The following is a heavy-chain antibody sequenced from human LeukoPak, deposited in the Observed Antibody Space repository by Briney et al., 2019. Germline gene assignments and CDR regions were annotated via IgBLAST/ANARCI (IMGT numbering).Heavy chain of an antibody. CDR2: IWYDGSNK. CDR3: ARDHSSGWYSDYFDY. CDR1: GFTFSSYG. Sequence: GRSLRLSCAAAGFTFSSYGMHWVRQAPGKGLEWVAVIWYDGSNKYYADSVKGRFTISRDNSKNTLYLQMNSLRAEDTAVYYCARDHSSGWYSDYFDYWGQGTLVTVSS. D-gene: IGHD6-19*01. V-gene: IGHV3-33*01. J-gene: IGHJ4*02.